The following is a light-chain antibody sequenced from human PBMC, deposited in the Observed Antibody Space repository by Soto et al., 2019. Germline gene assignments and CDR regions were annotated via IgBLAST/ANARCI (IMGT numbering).Light chain of an antibody. CDR2: AAS. V-gene: IGKV1-39*01. CDR3: QQCSSRPPT. CDR1: QSIDNY. J-gene: IGKJ1*01. Sequence: DIPMTQYQSSLSASVGDRVTITCRASQSIDNYLSWYQQIPGKAPKLLIYAASNIQSGVPARLSGSGSGTEFTLTISNLQPDDFAVYYCQQCSSRPPTFGHGTKVDIK.